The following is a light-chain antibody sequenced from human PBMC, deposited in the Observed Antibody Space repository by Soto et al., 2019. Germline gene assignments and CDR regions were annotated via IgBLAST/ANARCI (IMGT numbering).Light chain of an antibody. J-gene: IGLJ2*01. CDR1: NSNIGTNY. CDR2: RNT. V-gene: IGLV1-47*01. CDR3: AAWDDSLNGAV. Sequence: QSVLTQPPSASGTPGQRVTISCSGRNSNIGTNYVNWFQQLPGTAPKLFIYRNTQRPPWVPDRFSGSKSGTSASLAITGLRSEDEGDYYCAAWDDSLNGAVFGGGTKVTVL.